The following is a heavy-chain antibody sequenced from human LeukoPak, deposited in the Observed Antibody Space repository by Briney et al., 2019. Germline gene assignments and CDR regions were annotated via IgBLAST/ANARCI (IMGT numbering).Heavy chain of an antibody. CDR3: ARDREGDWTTVVTRFWFDP. D-gene: IGHD4-23*01. CDR1: GFTFSSYG. Sequence: PGRSLRLSCAASGFTFSSYGMHWVRQAPGKGLEWVAVISYDGSNKYYEDSVKGRFTISRDKSKNTLYLQMNSLRAEDTAVYYCARDREGDWTTVVTRFWFDPWGQGTLVTVSS. J-gene: IGHJ5*02. V-gene: IGHV3-30*03. CDR2: ISYDGSNK.